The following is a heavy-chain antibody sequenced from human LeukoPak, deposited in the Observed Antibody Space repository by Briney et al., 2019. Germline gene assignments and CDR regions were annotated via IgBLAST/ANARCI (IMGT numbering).Heavy chain of an antibody. CDR3: AKDMVYGSGSYCFDY. J-gene: IGHJ4*02. D-gene: IGHD3-10*01. CDR1: GFTFSSYA. Sequence: GRSLRLSCAASGFTFSSYAMHWVRQAPGKGLEWVAVISYDGSNKYSADSVKGRFTISRDDSKNTLHLQMNSLRAEDTALYYCAKDMVYGSGSYCFDYWGQGTLVTVSS. V-gene: IGHV3-30*04. CDR2: ISYDGSNK.